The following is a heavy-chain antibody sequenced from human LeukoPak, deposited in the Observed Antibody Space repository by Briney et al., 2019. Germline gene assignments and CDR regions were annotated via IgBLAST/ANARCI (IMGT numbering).Heavy chain of an antibody. CDR2: IYTSGST. V-gene: IGHV4-61*02. CDR1: GGSISSGSYY. CDR3: ARSTWLLDK. J-gene: IGHJ4*02. Sequence: SETLSLTCTVSGGSISSGSYYWSWIRQPAGKGLEWIGRIYTSGSTNYNPSLKSRVTISLDTSKSQFSLKLTSVTAADTAVYYCARSTWLLDKWGQGTLVTVSS. D-gene: IGHD3-22*01.